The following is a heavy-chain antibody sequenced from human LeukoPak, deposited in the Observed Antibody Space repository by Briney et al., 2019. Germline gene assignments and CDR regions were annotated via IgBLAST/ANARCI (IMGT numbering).Heavy chain of an antibody. CDR1: GLTFSSYA. J-gene: IGHJ4*02. V-gene: IGHV3-23*01. Sequence: GGSLRLSCAASGLTFSSYAMSWVRQAPGKGLEWVSAISGSGGSTYYADSVKGRFTISRDNSKNTLYLQMNSLRAEDTAVYYCAKRLFYGDFFDYWGQGTLVTVSS. CDR2: ISGSGGST. D-gene: IGHD4-17*01. CDR3: AKRLFYGDFFDY.